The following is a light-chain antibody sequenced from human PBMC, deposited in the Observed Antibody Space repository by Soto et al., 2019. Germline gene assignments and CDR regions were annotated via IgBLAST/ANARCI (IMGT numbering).Light chain of an antibody. V-gene: IGKV4-1*01. CDR1: QSVLYSSSNKNY. CDR3: QQYYYTPRK. Sequence: DIVMTQSPDSLAVSLGERATINCKSSQSVLYSSSNKNYLAWYQQKPGQPPKLLIYWASTREFGVPDRFSGSGSVTDFTLTITGLQAEDVADYYDQQYYYTPRKFGQGTKVEIK. J-gene: IGKJ1*01. CDR2: WAS.